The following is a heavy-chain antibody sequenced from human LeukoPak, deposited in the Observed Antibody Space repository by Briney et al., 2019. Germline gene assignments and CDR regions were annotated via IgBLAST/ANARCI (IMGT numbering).Heavy chain of an antibody. D-gene: IGHD2-15*01. CDR3: ARDWGYGLAEP. Sequence: PGGSLRLSCAASGFTFSNYWMTWVRQAPGKGLEWVANIKQDGGQKYYVDSVKGRFTISRDNAKNSVYLQMNSLRAEDTAVYYCARDWGYGLAEPWGQGTLVTVSS. CDR1: GFTFSNYW. V-gene: IGHV3-7*03. J-gene: IGHJ4*02. CDR2: IKQDGGQK.